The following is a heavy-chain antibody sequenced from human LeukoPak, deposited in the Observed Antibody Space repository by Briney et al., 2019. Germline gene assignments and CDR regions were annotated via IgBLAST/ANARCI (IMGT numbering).Heavy chain of an antibody. CDR3: ARSEGWAAAEGSFDY. V-gene: IGHV1-18*04. J-gene: IGHJ4*02. CDR1: GCTFTSYG. CDR2: ISAYNGNT. Sequence: ASVKVSCKASGCTFTSYGISWVRQAPGQGLEWMGWISAYNGNTNYAQKLQGRVTMTTDTSTSTAYMELRSLRSDDTAVYYCARSEGWAAAEGSFDYWGQGTLVTVSS. D-gene: IGHD6-13*01.